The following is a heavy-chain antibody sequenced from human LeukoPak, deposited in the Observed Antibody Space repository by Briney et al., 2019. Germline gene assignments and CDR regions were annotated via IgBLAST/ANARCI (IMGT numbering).Heavy chain of an antibody. CDR3: ARDLTSRTSG. D-gene: IGHD2-21*02. CDR1: GFTFSSYE. V-gene: IGHV3-48*03. J-gene: IGHJ4*02. Sequence: GGSLRLSCAASGFTFSSYEINWVRQAPGKGLEWVSYISSSGSTIYYADSVKGRFTISRDNAKNSLYLQMNSLRAEDTAVYYCARDLTSRTSGWGQGTLVTVSS. CDR2: ISSSGSTI.